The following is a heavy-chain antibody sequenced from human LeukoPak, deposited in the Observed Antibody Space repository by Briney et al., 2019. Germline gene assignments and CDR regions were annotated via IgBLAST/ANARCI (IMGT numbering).Heavy chain of an antibody. J-gene: IGHJ4*02. CDR3: ALRGGRLDYYFDY. CDR1: GFTFSNYG. Sequence: PGGSLRLSCAASGFTFSNYGMYWVRQAPGKGLEWVAFIRYDGTKKYYADSVKGRYTISRDNSKNTLYLQMNSLRAEDTAVYYCALRGGRLDYYFDYWGQGTLVTVSS. CDR2: IRYDGTKK. D-gene: IGHD3-10*01. V-gene: IGHV3-30*02.